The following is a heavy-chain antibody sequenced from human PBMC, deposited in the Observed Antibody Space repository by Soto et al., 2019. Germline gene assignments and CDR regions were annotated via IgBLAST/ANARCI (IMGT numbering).Heavy chain of an antibody. D-gene: IGHD3-10*01. V-gene: IGHV5-51*01. CDR1: GYSFTSYW. CDR3: ARQRTSYTWFGVYYMDV. CDR2: IYPGDSDT. J-gene: IGHJ6*03. Sequence: GESLKISCKGSGYSFTSYWIGWVRQMPGKGLEWMGIIYPGDSDTRYSPSFQGQVTISADKSISTAYLQWSSLKASDTAMYYCARQRTSYTWFGVYYMDVWGKGTTVTVSS.